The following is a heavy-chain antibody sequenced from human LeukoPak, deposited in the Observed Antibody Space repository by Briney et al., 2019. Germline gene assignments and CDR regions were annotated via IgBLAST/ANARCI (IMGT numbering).Heavy chain of an antibody. Sequence: GRSLRLSCAASGFTFSSYAMHWVRQAPGKGLEWVAVISYDGSNKYYADSVEGRFTISRDNSKNTLYLQMNSLRAEDTAVYYCAKASGSYSFDWFDPWGQGTLVTVSS. J-gene: IGHJ5*02. CDR3: AKASGSYSFDWFDP. CDR1: GFTFSSYA. CDR2: ISYDGSNK. D-gene: IGHD1-26*01. V-gene: IGHV3-30-3*01.